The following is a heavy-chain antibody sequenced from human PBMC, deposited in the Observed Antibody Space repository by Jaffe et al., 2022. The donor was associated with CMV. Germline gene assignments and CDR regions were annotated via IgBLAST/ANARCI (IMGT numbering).Heavy chain of an antibody. CDR2: IWYDGSNK. D-gene: IGHD6-13*01. J-gene: IGHJ6*02. CDR3: ARASIHYREQQLVLRNYYYYYGMDV. V-gene: IGHV3-33*01. CDR1: GFTFSSYG. Sequence: QVQLVESGGGVVQPGRSLRLSCAASGFTFSSYGMHWVRQAPGKGLEWVAVIWYDGSNKYYADSVKGRFTISRDNSKNTLYLQMNSLRAEDTAVYYCARASIHYREQQLVLRNYYYYYGMDVWGQGTTVTVSS.